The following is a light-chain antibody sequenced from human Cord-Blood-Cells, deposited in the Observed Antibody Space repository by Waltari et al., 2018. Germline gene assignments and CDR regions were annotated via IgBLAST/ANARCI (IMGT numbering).Light chain of an antibody. CDR2: QVS. CDR3: QAWDSSTYV. V-gene: IGLV3-1*01. J-gene: IGLJ1*01. Sequence: SPELTPPPAVSVPPGHSDSTPLSEANSVDKCPYWYQLKPGQSPVLGIYQVSKRPSGIPERFSGSNSGNTATLTISGTQAMDEADYYCQAWDSSTYVFGTGTKVTVL. CDR1: NSVDKC.